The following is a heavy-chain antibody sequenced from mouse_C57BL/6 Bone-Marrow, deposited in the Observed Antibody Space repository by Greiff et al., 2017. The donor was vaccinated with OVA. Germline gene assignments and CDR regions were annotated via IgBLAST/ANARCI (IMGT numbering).Heavy chain of an antibody. V-gene: IGHV1-80*01. CDR3: ASGGGSPFAY. CDR2: IYPGDGDT. CDR1: GYAFSSYW. Sequence: VQGVESGAELVKPGASVKISCKASGYAFSSYWMNWVKQRPGKGLEWIGQIYPGDGDTNYNGKFKGKATLTAYKSSSTAYMQLSSLTSEDSAVYFCASGGGSPFAYWGQGTTLTASS. D-gene: IGHD6-1*01. J-gene: IGHJ2*01.